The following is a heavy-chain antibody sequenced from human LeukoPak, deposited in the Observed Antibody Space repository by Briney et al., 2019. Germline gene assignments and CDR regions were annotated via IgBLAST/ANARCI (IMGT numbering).Heavy chain of an antibody. CDR2: IYYSGST. CDR1: GGSISSYY. V-gene: IGHV4-59*08. CDR3: ARHVPYYDFWSGYYEGGNDAFDI. J-gene: IGHJ3*02. Sequence: SETLSLNCTVSGGSISSYYWSWIRQPPGKGLEWIGYIYYSGSTNYNPSLKSRVTISVDTSKNQFSLKLSSVTAADTAVYYCARHVPYYDFWSGYYEGGNDAFDIWGQGTMVTVSS. D-gene: IGHD3-3*01.